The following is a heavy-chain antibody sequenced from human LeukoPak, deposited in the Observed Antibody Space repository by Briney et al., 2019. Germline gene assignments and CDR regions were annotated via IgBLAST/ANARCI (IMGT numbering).Heavy chain of an antibody. CDR2: ISSSGSTI. CDR1: GFTFSDYY. V-gene: IGHV3-11*01. CDR3: ARDVEMATISPTFDY. D-gene: IGHD5-24*01. Sequence: GGSLRLSCAPSGFTFSDYYMSWIRQAPGKGLEWVSYISSSGSTIYYADSGKGRFTIFRDNAKNSLYLQMNSLRAEDTAVYYCARDVEMATISPTFDYWGQGTLVTVSS. J-gene: IGHJ4*02.